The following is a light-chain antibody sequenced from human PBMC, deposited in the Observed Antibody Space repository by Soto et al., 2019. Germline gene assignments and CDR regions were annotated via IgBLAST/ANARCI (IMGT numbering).Light chain of an antibody. CDR3: KQYAYWPET. CDR1: QSVRTN. Sequence: EVMMTQFPDTVSVTAGETVTLSCGASQSVRTNLAWYQQRPGQAPRLLIHYASTRASDIPARFSGSGSGTNFTLAIRSLQSEDFAVYYCKQYAYWPETFGQGTKVDIK. CDR2: YAS. J-gene: IGKJ1*01. V-gene: IGKV3D-15*01.